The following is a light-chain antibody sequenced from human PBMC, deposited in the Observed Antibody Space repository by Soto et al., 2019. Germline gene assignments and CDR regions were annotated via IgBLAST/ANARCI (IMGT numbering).Light chain of an antibody. V-gene: IGLV2-23*01. CDR1: SSDVGSYNL. CDR3: CSYAGSSTYV. Sequence: QSLLTQPASVSGSPGQSITISCTGTSSDVGSYNLVSWYQQHPGKAPKLMIYEGSKRPSGVSNRFSGSKSGNMASLTISGLQAEDEADYYCCSYAGSSTYVFGTRTKVTVL. J-gene: IGLJ1*01. CDR2: EGS.